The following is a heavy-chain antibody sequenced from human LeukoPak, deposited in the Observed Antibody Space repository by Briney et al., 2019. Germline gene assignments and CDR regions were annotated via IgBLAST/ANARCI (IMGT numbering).Heavy chain of an antibody. D-gene: IGHD2-2*01. V-gene: IGHV4-31*02. J-gene: IGHJ6*04. Sequence: WIRQHQGKGLEWFGYIYYRGSNYYTPSLKSRVTISVDTSKNQFSLKLSSVTAADTAVYYCARVSCSSTSCKRYYYGMDVWGKGTTVTVSS. CDR2: IYYRGSN. CDR3: ARVSCSSTSCKRYYYGMDV.